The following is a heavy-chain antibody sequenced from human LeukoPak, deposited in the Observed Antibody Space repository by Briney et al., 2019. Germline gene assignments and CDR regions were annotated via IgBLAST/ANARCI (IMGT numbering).Heavy chain of an antibody. CDR1: GFTFSTYT. V-gene: IGHV3-21*01. Sequence: GGSLRLSCAASGFTFSTYTMSWVRRAPGKGLEWVSSISSRSSYIYYADSVKGRFTISGDNAKNSLYLQMNSLRAEDTAVYYCAELGITLIGGVWGKGTTVTISS. CDR2: ISSRSSYI. CDR3: AELGITLIGGV. J-gene: IGHJ6*04. D-gene: IGHD3-10*02.